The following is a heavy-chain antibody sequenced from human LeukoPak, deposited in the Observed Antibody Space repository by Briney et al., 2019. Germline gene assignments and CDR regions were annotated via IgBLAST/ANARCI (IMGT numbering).Heavy chain of an antibody. CDR3: ARTRVSGGGLYDRFYN. D-gene: IGHD2-15*01. CDR2: INQDGSER. V-gene: IGHV3-7*01. J-gene: IGHJ4*01. CDR1: AFTFSRYY. Sequence: GGSLRLSCAASAFTFSRYYMSWVRQAPGKGLGWVANINQDGSERSYVDSVKGRSTISRDNADNSLYLQMNSLRAEDTAIYYCARTRVSGGGLYDRFYNRGHGALLTVSS.